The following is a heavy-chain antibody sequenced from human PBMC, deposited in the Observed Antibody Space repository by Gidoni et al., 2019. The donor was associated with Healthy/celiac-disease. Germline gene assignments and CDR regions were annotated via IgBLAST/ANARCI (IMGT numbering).Heavy chain of an antibody. D-gene: IGHD4-17*01. J-gene: IGHJ4*02. Sequence: EVQLLESGGGLVQPGGSLRLSCAASGFTFSSNAMSWVRQAPGKGLEWVSAISGSGGSTYYADSVKGRFTISRDNSKNTLYLQMNSLRAEDTAVYYCAKDHYGGNSMEGTFDYWGQGTLVTVSS. CDR3: AKDHYGGNSMEGTFDY. V-gene: IGHV3-23*01. CDR1: GFTFSSNA. CDR2: ISGSGGST.